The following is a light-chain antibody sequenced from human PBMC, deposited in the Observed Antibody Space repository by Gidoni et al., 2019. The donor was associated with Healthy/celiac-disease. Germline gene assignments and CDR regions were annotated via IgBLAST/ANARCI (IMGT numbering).Light chain of an antibody. CDR1: SSDVGGYNY. CDR2: EVS. J-gene: IGLJ2*01. Sequence: QSALTQPPSASGSPGQSVTISCTGTSSDVGGYNYVSWYQQHPGTAPNLIIYEVSKRPSGVPDRFSGSKSGNTASLTVSGLQAEDEADYYCSSYAGSNNLVFGGGTKRTFL. CDR3: SSYAGSNNLV. V-gene: IGLV2-8*01.